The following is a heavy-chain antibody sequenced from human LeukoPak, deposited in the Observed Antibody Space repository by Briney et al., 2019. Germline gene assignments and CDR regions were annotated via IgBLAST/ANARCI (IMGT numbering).Heavy chain of an antibody. Sequence: SETLSLTCTVSGGSISSGSYYWSWIRQPAGKGLEWIGRIYTSGSTNYNPSLKSRVTMSVDTSKNQFSLKLSSVTAADTAVYYCASLGYSYGFWGQGTLVTVSS. CDR2: IYTSGST. D-gene: IGHD5-18*01. J-gene: IGHJ4*02. CDR1: GGSISSGSYY. CDR3: ASLGYSYGF. V-gene: IGHV4-61*02.